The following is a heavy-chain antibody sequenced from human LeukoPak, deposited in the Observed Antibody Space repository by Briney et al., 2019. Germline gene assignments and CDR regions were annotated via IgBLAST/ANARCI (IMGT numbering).Heavy chain of an antibody. J-gene: IGHJ4*02. V-gene: IGHV3-30-3*01. CDR3: VRSGFGS. CDR2: ISDDGSSK. D-gene: IGHD3-10*01. CDR1: GFTFSTYA. Sequence: GSLRLSCAASGFTFSTYAMHWIRQAPGKGLDWVAVISDDGSSKYYADSVKGRFIISRDNSRSTLYLQMNSLRAEDTAVYYCVRSGFGSWGQGTLVTVSS.